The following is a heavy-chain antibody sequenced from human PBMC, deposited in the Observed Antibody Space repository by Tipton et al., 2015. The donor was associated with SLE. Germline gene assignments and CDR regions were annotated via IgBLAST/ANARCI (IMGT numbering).Heavy chain of an antibody. V-gene: IGHV4-34*01. D-gene: IGHD3-22*01. CDR1: TGSLSTYS. J-gene: IGHJ4*02. CDR3: ARAYDVSGYYSYFFDY. Sequence: TLSLTCAVYTGSLSTYSWSWIRQPPGKGLEWIGEINLGGSTNYNPSLKSRVTISVDTSKNQFSLKLSSVTATDTAMYYCARAYDVSGYYSYFFDYWGQGTLVTVSS. CDR2: INLGGST.